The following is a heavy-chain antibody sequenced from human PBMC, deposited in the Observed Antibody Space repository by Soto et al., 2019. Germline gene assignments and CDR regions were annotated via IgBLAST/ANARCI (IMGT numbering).Heavy chain of an antibody. J-gene: IGHJ5*02. CDR2: IIPIFGTA. Sequence: GASVKVSCKASGGTFSSYAISWVRQAPGQGLEWMGGIIPIFGTANYAQKFQGRVTITADESTSTAYMELSSLRSEDTAVYYCASDCSGGSCYGVNWFDPWGQGTMVTVSS. CDR3: ASDCSGGSCYGVNWFDP. CDR1: GGTFSSYA. V-gene: IGHV1-69*13. D-gene: IGHD2-15*01.